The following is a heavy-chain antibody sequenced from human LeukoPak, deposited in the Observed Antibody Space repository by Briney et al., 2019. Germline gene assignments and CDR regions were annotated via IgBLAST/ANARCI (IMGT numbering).Heavy chain of an antibody. CDR3: ARGINARGIAAAIPPLY. J-gene: IGHJ4*02. CDR2: ISYDGSNK. V-gene: IGHV3-30-3*01. D-gene: IGHD6-13*01. Sequence: GGSLRLSCAASGFTFSSYAMHWVRQAPGKGLEWVAVISYDGSNKYYADSVKGRFTISRDNSKNTLYLQMNSLRAEDTAVYYCARGINARGIAAAIPPLYWGQGTLVTVSS. CDR1: GFTFSSYA.